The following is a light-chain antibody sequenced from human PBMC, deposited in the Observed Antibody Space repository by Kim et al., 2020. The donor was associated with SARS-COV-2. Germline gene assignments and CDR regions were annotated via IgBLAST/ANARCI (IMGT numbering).Light chain of an antibody. CDR1: ALPKQY. J-gene: IGLJ3*02. CDR2: KDS. CDR3: QSADSSGTGV. Sequence: SYELTQPPSVSVSPGQTARITCSGDALPKQYAYWYQQKPGQAPVLVIYKDSERPSGIPERFSGSSSGTTVTLTISGVQAEDEADYYCQSADSSGTGVFGGGTQLTV. V-gene: IGLV3-25*03.